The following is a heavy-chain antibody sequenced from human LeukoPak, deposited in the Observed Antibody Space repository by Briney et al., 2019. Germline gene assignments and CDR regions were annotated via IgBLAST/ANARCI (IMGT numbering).Heavy chain of an antibody. CDR1: GYTFTGYY. D-gene: IGHD3-22*01. J-gene: IGHJ4*02. Sequence: ASVKVSCKASGYTFTGYYMHWARQAPGQGLEWMGWINPNSGGTNYAQKFQGRVTMTRDTSISTAYMELSRLRSDDTAVYYCARDQMDYYDSSGSGSDYWGQGTLVTVSS. CDR2: INPNSGGT. CDR3: ARDQMDYYDSSGSGSDY. V-gene: IGHV1-2*02.